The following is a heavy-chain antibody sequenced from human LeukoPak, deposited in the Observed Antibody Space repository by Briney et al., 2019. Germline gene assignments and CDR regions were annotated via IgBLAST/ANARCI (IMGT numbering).Heavy chain of an antibody. CDR3: ARVLNYSNYYFDY. Sequence: SETLSLTCAVYGGSFSGYYWSWIRQPPGKGLEGIGEINHSGSTNYNPSLKSRVTISVDTSKNQFSLKLSSVTAADTAVYYCARVLNYSNYYFDYWGQGTLVTVSS. J-gene: IGHJ4*02. CDR1: GGSFSGYY. D-gene: IGHD4-11*01. V-gene: IGHV4-34*01. CDR2: INHSGST.